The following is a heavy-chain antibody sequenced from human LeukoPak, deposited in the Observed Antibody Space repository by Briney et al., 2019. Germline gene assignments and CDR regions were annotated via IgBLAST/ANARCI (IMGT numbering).Heavy chain of an antibody. CDR1: GFTFSSYW. CDR2: IKQDGSEK. CDR3: ARPIGKGRDY. J-gene: IGHJ4*02. Sequence: GGSLRLSFAASGFTFSSYWMTWVRQAPGKVLEWVANIKQDGSEKSYVDSVKGRFTISRDNAKNLLYLQMNSLRAEDTAVDYCARPIGKGRDYWGQGTLVTVSS. D-gene: IGHD1-26*01. V-gene: IGHV3-7*01.